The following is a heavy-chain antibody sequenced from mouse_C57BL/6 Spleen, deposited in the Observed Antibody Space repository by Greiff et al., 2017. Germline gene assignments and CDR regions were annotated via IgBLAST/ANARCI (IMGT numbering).Heavy chain of an antibody. CDR3: ARYLDAMDY. CDR1: GYTFTSYW. CDR2: LYPGSGST. J-gene: IGHJ4*01. D-gene: IGHD5-1*01. Sequence: VPLQQPGAELVKPGASVKMSCKASGYTFTSYWITWVKQRPGQGLEWIGDLYPGSGSTNYNEKFKSKATLTVDTSSSTANMQLSSLTSEDSAVYDCARYLDAMDYWGQGTSVTVSS. V-gene: IGHV1-55*01.